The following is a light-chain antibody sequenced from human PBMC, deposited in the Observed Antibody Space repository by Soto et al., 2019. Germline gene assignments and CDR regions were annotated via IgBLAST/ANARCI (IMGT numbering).Light chain of an antibody. CDR3: QQYNGFSSSVT. CDR2: DAS. CDR1: QTINNW. Sequence: DIQMTQSPSTLSASVGDRVTITCRASQTINNWLAWYQQKPGKAPNLLIYDASSLQRGVPYRFSGSGSGTEFTLTISSLQPEDFATYYCQQYNGFSSSVTFGPGTKVEIK. J-gene: IGKJ3*01. V-gene: IGKV1-5*01.